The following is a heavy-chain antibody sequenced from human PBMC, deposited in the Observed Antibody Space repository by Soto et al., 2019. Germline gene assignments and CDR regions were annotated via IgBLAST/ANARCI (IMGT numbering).Heavy chain of an antibody. CDR1: GGSISSYY. Sequence: SEPLSLACTVSGGSISSYYWSRIRQTPGKGLEWIGYIYYSGSTNYNPSLKSRVTTSVDTSKNQFSLKLSSVTAADTAVYYCARTTDVWSGPPRGYYMDVWRKGTTVTVSS. J-gene: IGHJ6*03. CDR2: IYYSGST. CDR3: ARTTDVWSGPPRGYYMDV. D-gene: IGHD3-3*01. V-gene: IGHV4-59*01.